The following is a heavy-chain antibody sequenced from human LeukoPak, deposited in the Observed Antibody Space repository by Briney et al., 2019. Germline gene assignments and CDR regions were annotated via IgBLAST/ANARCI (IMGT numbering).Heavy chain of an antibody. CDR3: AGAHNLEVYSMDA. D-gene: IGHD1-1*01. CDR2: IIPIFGTA. V-gene: IGHV1-69*05. Sequence: SVKVSCKASGGTFTSYAISWVRQAPGQGLEWMGGIIPIFGTANYAQKFQGRVTITTAESTSTAYMGLSSLRSEDTAVYYCAGAHNLEVYSMDAWGKGTTVTVSS. J-gene: IGHJ6*03. CDR1: GGTFTSYA.